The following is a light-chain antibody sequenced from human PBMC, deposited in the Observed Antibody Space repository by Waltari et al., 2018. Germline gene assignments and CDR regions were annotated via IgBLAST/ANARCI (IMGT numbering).Light chain of an antibody. Sequence: EIVLTHSPATLSLSPGERDTLSCRASQNVNNFLNWYQQKPGQAPRLLIYDASNRPTGVPDRFSGSGSGTDFTLTISGLDPEDFGVYYCQQRSDWLTFGGGTKVEI. J-gene: IGKJ4*01. CDR2: DAS. CDR1: QNVNNF. CDR3: QQRSDWLT. V-gene: IGKV3-11*01.